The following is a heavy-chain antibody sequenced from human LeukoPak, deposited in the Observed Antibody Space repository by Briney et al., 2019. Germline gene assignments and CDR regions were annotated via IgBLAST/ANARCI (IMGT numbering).Heavy chain of an antibody. V-gene: IGHV4-59*01. J-gene: IGHJ4*02. CDR3: ARLYRGEITFGDYYFDY. Sequence: SETLSLTRTVSGGSISSYYWSWIRQPPGKGLEWIGYIYYSGSTNYNPSLKSRVTISVDTSKNQFSLKLSSVTAADTAVYYCARLYRGEITFGDYYFDYWGQGTLVTVSS. D-gene: IGHD3-16*01. CDR1: GGSISSYY. CDR2: IYYSGST.